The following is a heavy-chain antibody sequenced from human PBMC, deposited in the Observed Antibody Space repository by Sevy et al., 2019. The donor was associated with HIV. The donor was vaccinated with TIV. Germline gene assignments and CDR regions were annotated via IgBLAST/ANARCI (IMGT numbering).Heavy chain of an antibody. J-gene: IGHJ4*02. V-gene: IGHV3-74*01. Sequence: GGSLRLSCAASGFTFSTYWMHWVRQAPGKGLVWVSHINTDGSTTTYADSVRGRVTISRDNATNTLYLQMNSLRAEDTAVYYCARGYNRFDYWGQGTLVTVSS. CDR1: GFTFSTYW. CDR3: ARGYNRFDY. D-gene: IGHD1-1*01. CDR2: INTDGSTT.